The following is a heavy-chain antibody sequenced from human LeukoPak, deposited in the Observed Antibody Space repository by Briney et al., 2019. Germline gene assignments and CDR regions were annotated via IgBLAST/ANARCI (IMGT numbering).Heavy chain of an antibody. CDR2: ISGSGGGSGGST. D-gene: IGHD6-13*01. Sequence: GGSLRLSCAASGFTFSSYAMSWVRQAPGKGLEWVSVSVISGSGGGSGGSTYYADSVKGRFTISRDDSKNTLYLQMNNLRVEDTAVYYCAKHRPGIAASGSNYWGQGTLVSVSS. V-gene: IGHV3-23*01. J-gene: IGHJ4*02. CDR3: AKHRPGIAASGSNY. CDR1: GFTFSSYA.